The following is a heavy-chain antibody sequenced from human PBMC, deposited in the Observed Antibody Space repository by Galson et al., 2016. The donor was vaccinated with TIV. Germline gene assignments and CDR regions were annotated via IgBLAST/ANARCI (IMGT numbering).Heavy chain of an antibody. CDR2: ITAIFRTA. V-gene: IGHV1-69*13. D-gene: IGHD3-22*01. CDR3: ARGRNYYESGAYWD. CDR1: GVTFNSYA. Sequence: SVKVSCKASGVTFNSYAISWVRQAPGQGLEWMGGITAIFRTANYAQKFQGRVPITADESTSTAYMDLSSLRSDDTAVYYCARGRNYYESGAYWDWGQGTLVTVSS. J-gene: IGHJ4*02.